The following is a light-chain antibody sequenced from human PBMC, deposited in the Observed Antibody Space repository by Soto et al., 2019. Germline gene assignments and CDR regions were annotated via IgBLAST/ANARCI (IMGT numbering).Light chain of an antibody. CDR3: QQLDLYQST. Sequence: IQLTPSPSSLSASVGDRVTITCRASQDINSFLAWYQQKPGKAPNLLIYAAPSLQSGVPSRFSGSGCGTEFTPTISSPQPEDFAHSDGQQLDLYQSTFGGGTKVEI. CDR2: AAP. V-gene: IGKV1-9*01. J-gene: IGKJ4*01. CDR1: QDINSF.